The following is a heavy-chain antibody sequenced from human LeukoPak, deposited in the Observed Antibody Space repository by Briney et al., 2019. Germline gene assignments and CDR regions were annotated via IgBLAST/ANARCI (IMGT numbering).Heavy chain of an antibody. CDR1: GFTFSSYW. V-gene: IGHV3-74*01. J-gene: IGHJ4*02. Sequence: GGSLRLSCTASGFTFSSYWMHCVRQAPGKGRVWVSRINSYGGSTSYADSVKGRFTISRDNAKNTLYLQMNSLRAEDTAVYYCARRIQGMAPYYFDYWGQGTLVTVSS. D-gene: IGHD5-24*01. CDR3: ARRIQGMAPYYFDY. CDR2: INSYGGST.